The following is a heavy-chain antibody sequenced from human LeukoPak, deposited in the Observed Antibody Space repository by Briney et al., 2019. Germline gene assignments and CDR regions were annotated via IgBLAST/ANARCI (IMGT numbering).Heavy chain of an antibody. CDR2: ISYNGAST. CDR3: ARRTGGTKDY. V-gene: IGHV3-23*01. Sequence: GGSLRLSCVASGFTFGIVVMSWVRQAPGKGLEWVSAISYNGASTDYADSVRGRFAISRDNSKNTLYLQMNSLRAEDTAVYYCARRTGGTKDYWGQGTRVTVSS. J-gene: IGHJ4*02. CDR1: GFTFGIVV. D-gene: IGHD7-27*01.